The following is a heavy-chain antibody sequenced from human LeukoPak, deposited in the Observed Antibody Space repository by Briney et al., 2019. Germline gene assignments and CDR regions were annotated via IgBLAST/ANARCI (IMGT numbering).Heavy chain of an antibody. CDR1: GGSFSGYY. V-gene: IGHV4-34*01. D-gene: IGHD6-13*01. Sequence: SETLSLTCAVYGGSFSGYYWSWIRQPPGKGLQWIGSIYHSGSTYYNPSLKSRVTISVDTSKNQVSLKLSSVTAADTAVFYCARMLVPDYFDNWGQGTLVTVSS. CDR3: ARMLVPDYFDN. CDR2: IYHSGST. J-gene: IGHJ4*02.